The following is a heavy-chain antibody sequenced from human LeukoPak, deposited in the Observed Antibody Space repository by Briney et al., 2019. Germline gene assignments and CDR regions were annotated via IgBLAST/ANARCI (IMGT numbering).Heavy chain of an antibody. J-gene: IGHJ6*03. CDR1: GGSISSSSYY. V-gene: IGHV4-39*07. CDR3: ARFPGGAEYRHYYYMDV. Sequence: SETLSLTCTVSGGSISSSSYYWGWIRQPPGKGLEWIGSIYYSGSTYYNPSLKSRVTISVDTSKNQFSLKLSSVTAADTAVYYCARFPGGAEYRHYYYMDVWGTGTTVTVSS. CDR2: IYYSGST. D-gene: IGHD1-14*01.